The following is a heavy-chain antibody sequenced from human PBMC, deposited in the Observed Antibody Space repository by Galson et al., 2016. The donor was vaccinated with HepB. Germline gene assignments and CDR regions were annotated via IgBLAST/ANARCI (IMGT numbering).Heavy chain of an antibody. Sequence: SVKVSCKVSGNSLAELFIHWVRLAPGKGLEWMGGFDPEDGETTYAQKFQGRVSMTEDTSTDTGYMELSSLRYDDTAAYYCATVGSYTTSSPYYYYYFGMDVWGKGTTVTVSS. CDR2: FDPEDGET. V-gene: IGHV1-24*01. J-gene: IGHJ6*04. D-gene: IGHD3-10*01. CDR3: ATVGSYTTSSPYYYYYFGMDV. CDR1: GNSLAELF.